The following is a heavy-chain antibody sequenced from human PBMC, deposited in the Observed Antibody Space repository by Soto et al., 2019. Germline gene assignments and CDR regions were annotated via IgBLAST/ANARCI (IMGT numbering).Heavy chain of an antibody. V-gene: IGHV3-21*01. CDR3: AREGSYCSDGVCYTRGFDY. J-gene: IGHJ4*02. D-gene: IGHD2-8*01. Sequence: PVGSLRLSCAASGFTLSSYTMNWVRQSPGKGLEWVSSFSSSDSYIYYADSVKGRLTISRDNAKNSLYLQMNSLRAEDAAVYYCAREGSYCSDGVCYTRGFDYWGQGTLVTVSS. CDR2: FSSSDSYI. CDR1: GFTLSSYT.